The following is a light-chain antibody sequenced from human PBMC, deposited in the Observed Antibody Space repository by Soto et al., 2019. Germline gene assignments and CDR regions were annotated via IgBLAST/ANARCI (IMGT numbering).Light chain of an antibody. V-gene: IGKV3-20*01. Sequence: EIVLTQSPATLPVSPGERATLSCRASQSVSSNLAWYQQKPGQAPRLLIYGASTRATGIPARFSGSGSGTEFTLTINRLEPEDVAVYYCQQYGSSPRTFGQGTKVDIK. CDR3: QQYGSSPRT. J-gene: IGKJ1*01. CDR2: GAS. CDR1: QSVSSN.